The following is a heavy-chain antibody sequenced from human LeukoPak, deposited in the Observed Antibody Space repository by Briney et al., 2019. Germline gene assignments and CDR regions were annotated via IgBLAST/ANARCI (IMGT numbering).Heavy chain of an antibody. D-gene: IGHD4-17*01. V-gene: IGHV3-53*01. CDR1: GFSVSDSY. CDR2: LYSGGDT. Sequence: GGSLRLSCAASGFSVSDSYMSWVRQAPGKGLEWVSILYSGGDTYYSASVKGRFTISRDNAKNSLYLQMNSPRAEDTAVYFCARDNYGDYVGFDYWGQGALVTVSS. CDR3: ARDNYGDYVGFDY. J-gene: IGHJ4*02.